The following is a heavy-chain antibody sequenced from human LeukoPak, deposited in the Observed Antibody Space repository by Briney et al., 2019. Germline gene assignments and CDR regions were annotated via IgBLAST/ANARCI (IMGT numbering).Heavy chain of an antibody. V-gene: IGHV4-61*05. CDR3: ARGGGSYYDFWSGYSKNYYFDY. Sequence: PSETLSLTCTVSGGSISSSSHHWGWIRQSPGKGLEWIGYIYYSGSTNYNPSLKSRVTISVNTSKNKFSLKLSSVTAADTAVYYCARGGGSYYDFWSGYSKNYYFDYWGQGTLVTVSS. CDR1: GGSISSSSHH. CDR2: IYYSGST. J-gene: IGHJ4*02. D-gene: IGHD3-3*01.